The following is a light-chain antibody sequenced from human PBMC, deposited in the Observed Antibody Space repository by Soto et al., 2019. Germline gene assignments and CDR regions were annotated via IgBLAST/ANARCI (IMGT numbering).Light chain of an antibody. Sequence: DIQMTQSPSSLSASVGDRLTITCRASQSIDSYLNCYQQKPGKAPKLLIYAASNLQSVVPSRFSGSGSGTDFTVTISSLQTEDCATYYCQQTYSLPGTFGGGTKVEIK. J-gene: IGKJ4*01. V-gene: IGKV1-39*01. CDR1: QSIDSY. CDR3: QQTYSLPGT. CDR2: AAS.